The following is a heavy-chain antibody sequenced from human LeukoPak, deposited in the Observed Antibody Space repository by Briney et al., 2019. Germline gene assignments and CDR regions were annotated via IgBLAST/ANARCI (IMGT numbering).Heavy chain of an antibody. D-gene: IGHD6-13*01. V-gene: IGHV3-23*01. CDR1: GFTVSSYA. CDR2: ISGSTGLT. J-gene: IGHJ4*02. Sequence: GGSLRLSCAASGFTVSSYAMSWVRQAPGKGLEWVSGISGSTGLTYYADSVKGRFTISRDNSKDTVHLQMNTLRAEDTAVYYCAKSDPLMTAAGIFDSWGQGTLVTASS. CDR3: AKSDPLMTAAGIFDS.